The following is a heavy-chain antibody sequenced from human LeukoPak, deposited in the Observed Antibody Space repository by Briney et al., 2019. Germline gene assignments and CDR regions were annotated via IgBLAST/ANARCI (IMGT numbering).Heavy chain of an antibody. D-gene: IGHD6-25*01. Sequence: SETLSLTXTVSGYSISSGYYWGWIRQPPGKGLEWIGSIYHSGSTYYNPSLKSRVTISVDTSKNQFSLKLSSVTAADTAVYYCARGFSGIRAFDIWGQGTMVTVSS. V-gene: IGHV4-38-2*02. J-gene: IGHJ3*02. CDR2: IYHSGST. CDR3: ARGFSGIRAFDI. CDR1: GYSISSGYY.